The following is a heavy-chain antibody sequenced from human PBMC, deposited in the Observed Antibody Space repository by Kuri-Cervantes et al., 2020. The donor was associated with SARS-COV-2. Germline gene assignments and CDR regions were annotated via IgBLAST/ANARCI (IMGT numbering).Heavy chain of an antibody. J-gene: IGHJ6*03. Sequence: SETLSLTCTVSGGSISSHYWSWIRQPPGKGLEWIGYIYYSGSTNYNPSPKSRVTISVDTSKNQFSRKVSSVTAADTAVYYCARAYGFLRYIYYMDVWGRGTTVTVSS. D-gene: IGHD4-17*01. V-gene: IGHV4-59*08. CDR2: IYYSGST. CDR1: GGSISSHY. CDR3: ARAYGFLRYIYYMDV.